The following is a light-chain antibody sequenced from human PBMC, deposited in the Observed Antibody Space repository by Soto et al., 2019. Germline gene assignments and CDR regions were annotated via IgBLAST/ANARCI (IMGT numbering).Light chain of an antibody. J-gene: IGLJ1*01. CDR2: EVS. V-gene: IGLV2-14*01. CDR1: ISDVGGYNY. Sequence: QSALTQPASVSGSPGQSITIACTGTISDVGGYNYVSWSQHHPGKAPEIIIYEVSNRPSGVSNRFSASKSGNTASLTISGLQAEDEADYYCSSYRSSGPPFRVFGTGTKVTVL. CDR3: SSYRSSGPPFRV.